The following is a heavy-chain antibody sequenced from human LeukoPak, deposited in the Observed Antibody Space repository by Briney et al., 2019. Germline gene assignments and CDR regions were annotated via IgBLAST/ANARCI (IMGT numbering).Heavy chain of an antibody. CDR3: AKGDYGSGSPIDY. J-gene: IGHJ4*02. Sequence: GGSLRLSCAASGFTFSSYAMSWVRQAPGKGLEWVSGISGSGGSTYYADSVKGRFTIFRDNSKNTLYLQMNSLRAEDAAVYYCAKGDYGSGSPIDYWGQGTLVTFSS. CDR1: GFTFSSYA. D-gene: IGHD3-10*01. V-gene: IGHV3-23*01. CDR2: ISGSGGST.